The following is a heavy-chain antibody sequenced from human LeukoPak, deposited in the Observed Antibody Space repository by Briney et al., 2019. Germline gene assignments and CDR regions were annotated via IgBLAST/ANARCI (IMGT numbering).Heavy chain of an antibody. D-gene: IGHD3-10*01. CDR2: IYYSGST. CDR3: ASYGSGRRFDP. J-gene: IGHJ5*02. CDR1: GGSISSYY. V-gene: IGHV4-59*01. Sequence: SETLSLTCTVSGGSISSYYWSWIRQPPGKGLEWIGYIYYSGSTNYNPSLKSRVTISVDTSKNQFSLKLSPVTAADTAVYYCASYGSGRRFDPWGQGTLVTVSS.